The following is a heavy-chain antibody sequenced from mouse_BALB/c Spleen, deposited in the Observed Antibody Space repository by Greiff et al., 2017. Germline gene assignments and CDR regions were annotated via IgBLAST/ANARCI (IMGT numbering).Heavy chain of an antibody. CDR3: ARGGTDAWFAY. Sequence: DVQLVESGGGLVQPGGSRKLSCAASGFTFSSFGMHWVRQAPEKGLEWVAYISSGSSTIYYADTVKGRFTISRDNPKNTLFLQMTSLRSEDTAMYYCARGGTDAWFAYWGQGTLVTVSA. CDR2: ISSGSSTI. D-gene: IGHD4-1*01. CDR1: GFTFSSFG. J-gene: IGHJ3*01. V-gene: IGHV5-17*02.